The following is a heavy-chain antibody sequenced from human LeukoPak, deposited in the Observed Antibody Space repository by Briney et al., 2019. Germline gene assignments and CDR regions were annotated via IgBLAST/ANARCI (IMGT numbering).Heavy chain of an antibody. CDR1: GFTVSSNY. V-gene: IGHV3-53*04. CDR2: IDSGGST. D-gene: IGHD6-13*01. Sequence: GGSLRLSCAASGFTVSSNYMSWVRRAPGKGLEWVSVIDSGGSTYYADSVKGRFTTSRHNSKNTLYLQMNRLRAADTAVYYCASSYYAPYSSPLDHEYYFDYWGQGTLVTVSS. J-gene: IGHJ4*02. CDR3: ASSYYAPYSSPLDHEYYFDY.